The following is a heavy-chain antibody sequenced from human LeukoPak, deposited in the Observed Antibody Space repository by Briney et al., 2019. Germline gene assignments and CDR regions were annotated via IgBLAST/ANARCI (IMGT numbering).Heavy chain of an antibody. J-gene: IGHJ4*02. CDR1: GFTFSSYS. CDR3: AKTDPADWYYFDY. V-gene: IGHV3-21*04. CDR2: ISSSSSYI. Sequence: AGGSLRLSCAASGFTFSSYSMNWVRQAPGKGLEWVSSISSSSSYIYYADSVKGRFTISRDNAKNSLYLQMNTLRAEDTAVYYCAKTDPADWYYFDYWGQGTLVTVSS. D-gene: IGHD3-9*01.